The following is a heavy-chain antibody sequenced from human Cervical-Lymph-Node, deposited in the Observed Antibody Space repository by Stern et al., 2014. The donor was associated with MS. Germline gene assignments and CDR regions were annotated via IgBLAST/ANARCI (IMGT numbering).Heavy chain of an antibody. Sequence: VQLVQSGGGLVKPGGSLRLSCAASGFTFSSYSMNWVRQAPGKGLEWVSSISSSSSYIYYADSVKGRFTISRDNAKNSLYLQMNSLRAEDTAVYYCARARTFYYDSSGYLTWGQGTLVTVSS. J-gene: IGHJ4*02. V-gene: IGHV3-21*01. CDR1: GFTFSSYS. CDR2: ISSSSSYI. D-gene: IGHD3-22*01. CDR3: ARARTFYYDSSGYLT.